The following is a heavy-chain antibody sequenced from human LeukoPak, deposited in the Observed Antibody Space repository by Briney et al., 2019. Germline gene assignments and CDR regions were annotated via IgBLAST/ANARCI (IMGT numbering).Heavy chain of an antibody. CDR1: GGSISSYY. CDR3: ARHSAGYSSSKNWFDS. D-gene: IGHD6-13*01. Sequence: SETLSLTCTVSGGSISSYYWSWIRQPPGKGLEWIGYIYTGGSTNYNPSLKSRVTISVDTSKNQFSLKLSSVTAADTAVYYCARHSAGYSSSKNWFDSWGQGTLVTVSS. CDR2: IYTGGST. J-gene: IGHJ5*01. V-gene: IGHV4-4*09.